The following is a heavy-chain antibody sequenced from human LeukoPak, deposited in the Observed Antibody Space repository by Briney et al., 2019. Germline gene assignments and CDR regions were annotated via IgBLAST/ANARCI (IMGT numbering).Heavy chain of an antibody. CDR1: GFTFSSYS. V-gene: IGHV3-30*02. Sequence: GGSLRLSCAASGFTFSSYSMNWVRQAPGKGLEWVAFIRFDGSNKYYADSVKGRFTISRDNSKNTLYLQMNSLRVEDTAVYYCAKVTIAVAGVGDDFDYWGQGTLVTVSS. J-gene: IGHJ4*02. CDR2: IRFDGSNK. D-gene: IGHD6-19*01. CDR3: AKVTIAVAGVGDDFDY.